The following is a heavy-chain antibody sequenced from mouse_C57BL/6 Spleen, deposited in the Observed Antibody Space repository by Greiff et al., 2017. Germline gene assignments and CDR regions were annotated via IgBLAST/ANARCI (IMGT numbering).Heavy chain of an antibody. Sequence: QVQLQQSGPELVKPGASVKISCKASGYAFSGSWMNWVKQRPGKGLEWIGRIYPGDGDTNYNRKFKGKATLTADKSSSTAYMQLSSLTSEDSAVYFCARGGLTGAWYFDVWSTGTTVTVSS. J-gene: IGHJ1*03. CDR1: GYAFSGSW. D-gene: IGHD4-1*01. CDR2: IYPGDGDT. V-gene: IGHV1-82*01. CDR3: ARGGLTGAWYFDV.